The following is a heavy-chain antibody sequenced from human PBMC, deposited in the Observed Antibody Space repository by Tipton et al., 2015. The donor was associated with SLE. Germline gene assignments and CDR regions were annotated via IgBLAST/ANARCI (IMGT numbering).Heavy chain of an antibody. Sequence: TLSLTCNVSGGSISSGGYYWSWIRQHPGKGLEWIGYTYYSGSPYYNPSLKSRVTISLDMSKNQFSLRLSSVTAADTAVYYCPIYYHDSTGLHWFDPWGQGTRAT. CDR1: GGSISSGGYY. J-gene: IGHJ5*02. D-gene: IGHD3-22*01. V-gene: IGHV4-31*03. CDR3: PIYYHDSTGLHWFDP. CDR2: TYYSGSP.